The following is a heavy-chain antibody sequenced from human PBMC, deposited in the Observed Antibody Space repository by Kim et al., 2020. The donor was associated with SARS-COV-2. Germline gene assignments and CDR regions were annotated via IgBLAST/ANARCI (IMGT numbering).Heavy chain of an antibody. CDR1: GYTFPNYG. CDR2: ISAYNDYT. V-gene: IGHV1-18*01. D-gene: IGHD2-21*02. Sequence: ASVKVSCKASGYTFPNYGISWVRQAPGQGLEWMGRISAYNDYTKYAEKFQGRITMTTDAPTRTASLELRNLRYDDTAVYYCARDRQDCDSPNFLDPWGQGTLVIVSS. CDR3: ARDRQDCDSPNFLDP. J-gene: IGHJ5*02.